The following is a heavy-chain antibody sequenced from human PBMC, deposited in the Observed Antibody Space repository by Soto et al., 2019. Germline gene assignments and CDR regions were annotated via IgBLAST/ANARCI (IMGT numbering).Heavy chain of an antibody. D-gene: IGHD6-13*01. CDR1: GVTVRSYA. CDR2: ISGSGGST. CDR3: AKDSVAAAGRYYYYGMDV. Sequence: QPGGSLRLSRTASGVTVRSYAMGWVRQAPGKGLEWVSAISGSGGSTYYADSVKGRFTISRDNDKNTLYLQLNSLRAEDTAVYYCAKDSVAAAGRYYYYGMDVWGQGTTVTVSS. V-gene: IGHV3-23*01. J-gene: IGHJ6*02.